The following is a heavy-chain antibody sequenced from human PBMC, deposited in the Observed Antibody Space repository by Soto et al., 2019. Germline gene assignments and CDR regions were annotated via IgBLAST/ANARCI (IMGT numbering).Heavy chain of an antibody. CDR1: GGSISSGGYY. CDR3: ARVRAYCGGDCYTPDY. Sequence: QVQLQESGPGLVKPSQTLSLTCTVSGGSISSGGYYWSWIRQHPGKGLEWIGYIYYSGSTYYNPSLKSRVTISVDTSKNPFSLKLSSVTAADTAVYYCARVRAYCGGDCYTPDYWGQGTLVTVSS. J-gene: IGHJ4*02. V-gene: IGHV4-31*03. CDR2: IYYSGST. D-gene: IGHD2-21*02.